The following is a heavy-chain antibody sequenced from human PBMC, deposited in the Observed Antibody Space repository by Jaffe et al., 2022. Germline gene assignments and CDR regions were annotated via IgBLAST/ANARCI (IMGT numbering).Heavy chain of an antibody. D-gene: IGHD4-17*01. V-gene: IGHV3-21*01. CDR3: ARAPSDDYGDYDYFDY. J-gene: IGHJ4*02. CDR1: GFTFSSYS. Sequence: EVQLVESGGGLVKPGGSLRLSCAASGFTFSSYSMNWVRQAPGKGLEWVSSISSSSSYIYYADSVKGRFTISRDNAKNSLYLQMNSLRAEDTAVYYCARAPSDDYGDYDYFDYWGQGTLVTVSS. CDR2: ISSSSSYI.